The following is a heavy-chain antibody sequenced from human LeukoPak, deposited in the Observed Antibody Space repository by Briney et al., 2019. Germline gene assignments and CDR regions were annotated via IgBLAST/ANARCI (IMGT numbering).Heavy chain of an antibody. D-gene: IGHD3-22*01. Sequence: GGSLRLSCAASGFDFDDYGMSWVRQVPGKGLEWVSGINWNGGTTGYADSVKGRFTISRGNAKNSLYLQMNSLRAEDTALYYCASRGFDSSGYYAFFAWGQGTLVTVSS. CDR1: GFDFDDYG. V-gene: IGHV3-20*04. CDR3: ASRGFDSSGYYAFFA. CDR2: INWNGGTT. J-gene: IGHJ5*02.